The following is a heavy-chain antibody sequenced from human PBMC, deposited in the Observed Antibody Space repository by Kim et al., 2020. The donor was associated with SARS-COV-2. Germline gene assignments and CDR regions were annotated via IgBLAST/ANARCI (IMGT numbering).Heavy chain of an antibody. V-gene: IGHV4-59*01. D-gene: IGHD3-10*01. Sequence: SETLSLTCTVSGGSISSYYWSWIRQPPGKGLEWIGYIYYSGSTNYNPSLKSRVTISVDTSKNQFSLKLSSVTAADTAVYYCARDRSEGNYFDYWGQGTLVTVSS. CDR3: ARDRSEGNYFDY. CDR1: GGSISSYY. CDR2: IYYSGST. J-gene: IGHJ4*02.